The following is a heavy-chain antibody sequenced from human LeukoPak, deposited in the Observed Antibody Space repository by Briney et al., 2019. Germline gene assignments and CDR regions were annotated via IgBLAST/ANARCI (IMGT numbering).Heavy chain of an antibody. Sequence: SETLSLTCAVYGGPFSGYNWSWIRQPPGKGLEWIGEINHSGSTNYNPSLKSRVTISVDTSKNQFSLKLSSVTAADTAVYYCARRGSSRDFDYWGQGTLVTVSS. D-gene: IGHD6-6*01. CDR1: GGPFSGYN. CDR2: INHSGST. V-gene: IGHV4-34*01. J-gene: IGHJ4*02. CDR3: ARRGSSRDFDY.